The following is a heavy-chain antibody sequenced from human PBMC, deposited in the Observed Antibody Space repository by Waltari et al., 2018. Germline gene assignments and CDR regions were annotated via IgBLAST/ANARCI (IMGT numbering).Heavy chain of an antibody. D-gene: IGHD3-10*01. CDR2: IRASGSNR. Sequence: EVKMLDSGGNLVQPGGSLRLSCAASGFTFSSYAMSRVRQAPGTGLDWVSGIRASGSNRYYADSVEGRFTISRDNSRNTLYLQMNSLRVDDTAVYYCAKASMVQGFYFESWGQGTRVTVSS. V-gene: IGHV3-23*01. J-gene: IGHJ4*02. CDR3: AKASMVQGFYFES. CDR1: GFTFSSYA.